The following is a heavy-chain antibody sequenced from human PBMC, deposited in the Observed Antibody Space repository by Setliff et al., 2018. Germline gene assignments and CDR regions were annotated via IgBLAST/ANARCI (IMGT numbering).Heavy chain of an antibody. D-gene: IGHD3-16*01. CDR3: ASPDYQYYYYYGMDV. CDR1: GYSFTNCD. V-gene: IGHV1-18*01. CDR2: ISIDDDKT. Sequence: ASVKVSCKASGYSFTNCDINWVRQAPGQGLEWMGWISIDDDKTKYAQKFQGRVTMTADTSTSTAYMELSSLRSEDTAVYYCASPDYQYYYYYGMDVWGQGTTVTVSS. J-gene: IGHJ6*02.